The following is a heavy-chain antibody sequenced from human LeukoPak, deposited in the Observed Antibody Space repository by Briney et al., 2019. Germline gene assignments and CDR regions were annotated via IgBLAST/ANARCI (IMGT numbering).Heavy chain of an antibody. V-gene: IGHV5-51*01. CDR1: GYSFTSYW. CDR2: IYPGDSDT. Sequence: GESLKISCKGSGYSFTSYWIGWVRQTPGKGLEWMGIIYPGDSDTRYSPSFQGQVTISADKSISTAYLQWSSLKASDTAMYYCTVVVAATRTDNWFDPWGQGTLVTVSS. CDR3: TVVVAATRTDNWFDP. D-gene: IGHD2-15*01. J-gene: IGHJ5*02.